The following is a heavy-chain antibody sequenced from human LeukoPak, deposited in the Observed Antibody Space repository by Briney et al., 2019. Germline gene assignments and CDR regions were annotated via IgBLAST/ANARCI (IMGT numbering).Heavy chain of an antibody. CDR1: GFTFSTYA. V-gene: IGHV3-23*01. J-gene: IGHJ4*02. Sequence: GVSLRLSCAASGFTFSTYAMSWVRQAPGKGLEWVSAISGSGGYTYHADSVKGRFTISRDNSKNTLYLQMNSLRAEDTAVYYCARMPGTALEIDYWGQGTLVTVSS. CDR2: ISGSGGYT. D-gene: IGHD6-13*01. CDR3: ARMPGTALEIDY.